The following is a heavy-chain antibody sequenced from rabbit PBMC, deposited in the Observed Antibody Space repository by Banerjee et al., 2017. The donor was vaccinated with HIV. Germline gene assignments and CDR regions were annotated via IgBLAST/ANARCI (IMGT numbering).Heavy chain of an antibody. CDR2: IYAGRGTT. Sequence: QSLEESGGDLVKPGGSLTLSCKASGFDFSSYWMSWVRQAPGKGLEWIGAIYAGRGTTYYASWVNGRFTISSHNAQNTVSLQMNSLTAADTATYFCARDLSSSGWSDFALWGQGTLVTVS. D-gene: IGHD4-1*01. CDR3: ARDLSSSGWSDFAL. J-gene: IGHJ3*01. CDR1: GFDFSSYW. V-gene: IGHV1S7*01.